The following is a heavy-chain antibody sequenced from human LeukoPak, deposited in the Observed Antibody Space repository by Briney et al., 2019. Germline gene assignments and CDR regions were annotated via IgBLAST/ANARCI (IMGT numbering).Heavy chain of an antibody. Sequence: PGGSLRLSCAASGFTFSSYSMNWVRQAPGKGLEWVSSISSSSYIYYADSVKGRFTISRDNAKNSLYLQMNSLRAEDTAVYYCARNYDSTFDFDYWGQGTLVTVPS. V-gene: IGHV3-21*01. CDR1: GFTFSSYS. J-gene: IGHJ4*02. CDR3: ARNYDSTFDFDY. CDR2: ISSSSYI. D-gene: IGHD3-22*01.